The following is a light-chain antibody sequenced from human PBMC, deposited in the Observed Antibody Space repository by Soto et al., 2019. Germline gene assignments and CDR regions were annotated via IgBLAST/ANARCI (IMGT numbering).Light chain of an antibody. CDR3: SSYRSSGL. CDR2: EVN. CDR1: TSDLGVNNY. Sequence: QSALTQPASVSGSPGQSITISCTGPTSDLGVNNYVSWYQQHTGKFPKLIIYEVNYRPSGVSYRFSGSKSGNTASLAISGLQAEDAADYYCSSYRSSGLFGGGTKLTVL. V-gene: IGLV2-14*03. J-gene: IGLJ3*02.